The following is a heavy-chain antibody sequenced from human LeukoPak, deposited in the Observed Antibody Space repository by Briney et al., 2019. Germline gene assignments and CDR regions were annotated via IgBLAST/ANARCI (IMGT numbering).Heavy chain of an antibody. D-gene: IGHD3-16*02. V-gene: IGHV3-21*01. CDR3: ARADYDYVWGSYRQYYFDY. CDR2: ISSSSSYI. J-gene: IGHJ4*02. Sequence: PGGSLRLSCAASGFTFSSYSMNWVRQAPGKGLEWVSSISSSSSYIYCADSVKGRFTISRDNAKNSLYLQMNSLRAEDTAVYYCARADYDYVWGSYRQYYFDYWGQGTLVTVSS. CDR1: GFTFSSYS.